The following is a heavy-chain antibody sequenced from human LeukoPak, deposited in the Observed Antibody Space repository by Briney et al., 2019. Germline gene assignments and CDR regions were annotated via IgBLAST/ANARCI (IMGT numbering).Heavy chain of an antibody. Sequence: PGRSLRLSCTAPGFTFGDYAMSWVRQAPGKGLEWVGFIRSKAYGGTTEYAASVKGRFTISRDDSKSIAYPQMNSLKTEDTAVYYCTSSVGATEEGAFDIWGQGTMVTVSS. V-gene: IGHV3-49*04. CDR3: TSSVGATEEGAFDI. CDR1: GFTFGDYA. D-gene: IGHD1-26*01. CDR2: IRSKAYGGTT. J-gene: IGHJ3*02.